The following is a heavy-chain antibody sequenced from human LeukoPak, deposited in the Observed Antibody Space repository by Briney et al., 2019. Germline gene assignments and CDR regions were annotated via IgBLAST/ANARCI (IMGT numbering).Heavy chain of an antibody. CDR2: VSSSSSYI. CDR3: ARDWVLRYFDWLLSVDYYYYGMDV. D-gene: IGHD3-9*01. Sequence: GGSLRLSCAASGFTFSSYSMNWVRQAPGKGLEWVSSVSSSSSYIYYADSVKGRFTISRDNAKNSLYLQINSLRAEDTAVYYCARDWVLRYFDWLLSVDYYYYGMDVWGQGTTVTVSS. J-gene: IGHJ6*02. V-gene: IGHV3-21*01. CDR1: GFTFSSYS.